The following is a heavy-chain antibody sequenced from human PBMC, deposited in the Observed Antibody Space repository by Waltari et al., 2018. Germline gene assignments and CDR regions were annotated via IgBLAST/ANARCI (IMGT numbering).Heavy chain of an antibody. Sequence: QVQLVQSGAEVKKPGASVKVSCKASGYTFTGYYMHWVRQAPGQGLEWMGRINPNSGGTNYAQKFQGRVTMTRDTSISTAYMELSRLISDDTAVYYCARVSEQWLVATPLDYWGQGTLVSVPS. J-gene: IGHJ4*02. CDR1: GYTFTGYY. D-gene: IGHD6-19*01. CDR3: ARVSEQWLVATPLDY. CDR2: INPNSGGT. V-gene: IGHV1-2*06.